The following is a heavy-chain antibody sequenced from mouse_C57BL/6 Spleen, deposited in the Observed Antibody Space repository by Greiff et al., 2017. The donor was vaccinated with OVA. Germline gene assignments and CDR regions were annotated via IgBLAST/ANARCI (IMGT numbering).Heavy chain of an antibody. D-gene: IGHD1-1*01. Sequence: VQLQQPGAELVKPGASVKMSCKASGYTFTSYWITWVKQRPGQGLEWIGDIYPGSGSTNYNEKFKSKATLTVDTSSSTAYMQLSSLTSEDSAVYYCARNYGSREGNYFDYWGQGTTLTVSS. J-gene: IGHJ2*01. CDR3: ARNYGSREGNYFDY. CDR1: GYTFTSYW. CDR2: IYPGSGST. V-gene: IGHV1-55*01.